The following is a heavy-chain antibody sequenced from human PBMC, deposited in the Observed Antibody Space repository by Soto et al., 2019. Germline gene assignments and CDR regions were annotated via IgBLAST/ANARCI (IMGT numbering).Heavy chain of an antibody. Sequence: ASVKVSCKASGYTFTGYYMHWVRQAPGQGLEWMGWINPNSGGTNYAQKFQGWVTMTRDMSISTAYMELSRLRSDDTAVYYCARPDGVRDAFDIWGQGTMVTVSS. CDR3: ARPDGVRDAFDI. J-gene: IGHJ3*02. CDR1: GYTFTGYY. D-gene: IGHD3-16*01. CDR2: INPNSGGT. V-gene: IGHV1-2*04.